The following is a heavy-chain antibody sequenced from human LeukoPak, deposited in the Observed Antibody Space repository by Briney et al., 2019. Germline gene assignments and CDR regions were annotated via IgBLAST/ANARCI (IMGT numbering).Heavy chain of an antibody. CDR3: ARVMPGEWLFDY. CDR2: IYYSGST. Sequence: PSETLSLTCTVSGGSISTYYWTWIRQPPGKGLEGIWCIYYSGSTNHNPSVKSRVTISVDTSKNQFSLKHTSVTAADRAVNNVARVMPGEWLFDYWGQGSLVTVSS. CDR1: GGSISTYY. J-gene: IGHJ4*02. V-gene: IGHV4-59*01. D-gene: IGHD3-10*01.